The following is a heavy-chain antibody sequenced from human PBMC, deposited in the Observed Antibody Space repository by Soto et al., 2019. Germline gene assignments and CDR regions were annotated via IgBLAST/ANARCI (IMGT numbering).Heavy chain of an antibody. V-gene: IGHV3-33*01. CDR3: ARGGSYDFWSGYYTEYYMDV. Sequence: ESGGGVVQPGRSLRLSCAASGFTFSSYGMHWVRQAPGKGLEWVAVIWYDGSNKYYADSVKGRFTISRDNSKNTLYLQMNSLRAEDTAVYYCARGGSYDFWSGYYTEYYMDVWGKGTTVTVSS. CDR2: IWYDGSNK. D-gene: IGHD3-3*01. J-gene: IGHJ6*03. CDR1: GFTFSSYG.